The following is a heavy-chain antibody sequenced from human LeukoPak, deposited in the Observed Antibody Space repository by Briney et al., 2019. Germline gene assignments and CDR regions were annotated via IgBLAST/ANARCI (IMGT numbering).Heavy chain of an antibody. CDR3: ARAQPVGEYFQH. CDR1: GGSISSGDYY. CDR2: IYYSGST. Sequence: SETLSLTCTVSGGSISSGDYYWSWIRQPPGKSLEWIGYIYYSGSTYYNPSLKSRVTISVDTSKNQFSLKLSSVTAADTAVYYCARAQPVGEYFQHWGQGTLVTVSS. J-gene: IGHJ1*01. D-gene: IGHD1-26*01. V-gene: IGHV4-30-4*01.